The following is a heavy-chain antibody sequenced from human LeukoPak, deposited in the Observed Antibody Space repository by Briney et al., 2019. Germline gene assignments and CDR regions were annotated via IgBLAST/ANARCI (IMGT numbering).Heavy chain of an antibody. CDR3: ASLSKGSYYD. D-gene: IGHD1-26*01. CDR2: IYHSGST. Sequence: SETLSLTCTVSGGSISSGGYYWSWIRQPPGKGLEWIGYIYHSGSTYYNPSLKSRVTIPVDRSKNQFSLKLSSVTAADTAVYYCASLSKGSYYDWGQGTLVTVSS. J-gene: IGHJ4*02. CDR1: GGSISSGGYY. V-gene: IGHV4-30-2*01.